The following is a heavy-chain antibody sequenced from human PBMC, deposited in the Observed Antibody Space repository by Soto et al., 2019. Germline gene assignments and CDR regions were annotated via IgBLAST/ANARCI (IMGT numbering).Heavy chain of an antibody. D-gene: IGHD5-12*01. CDR1: GFTFSSYS. J-gene: IGHJ4*02. CDR2: ISSSSSTI. V-gene: IGHV3-48*02. Sequence: EVQLVESGGGLVQPGGSLRLSCAASGFTFSSYSTNWVRQAAGKGLEWVSYISSSSSTIYYADSVKGRFTISRDNAKNSLYLQMNRLRDEDTAVYYCPRSSGYVEWGQGTLVTVSS. CDR3: PRSSGYVE.